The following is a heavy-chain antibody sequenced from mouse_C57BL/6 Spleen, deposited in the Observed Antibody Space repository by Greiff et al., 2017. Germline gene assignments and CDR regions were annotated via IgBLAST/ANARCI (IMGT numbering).Heavy chain of an antibody. V-gene: IGHV1-50*01. Sequence: QVQLQQPGAELVKPGASVKLSCKASGYTFTSYWMQWVKQRPGQGLEWIGEIDPSDRYTNYNQTFKGKATLTVDTSSSTAYMQLSSLTSEDSAVYYCARERFTTVVGGAMDYWGQGTSVTVSS. D-gene: IGHD1-1*01. CDR1: GYTFTSYW. CDR2: IDPSDRYT. J-gene: IGHJ4*01. CDR3: ARERFTTVVGGAMDY.